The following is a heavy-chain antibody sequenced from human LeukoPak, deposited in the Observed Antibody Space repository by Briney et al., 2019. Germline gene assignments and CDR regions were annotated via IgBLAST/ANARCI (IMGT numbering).Heavy chain of an antibody. CDR3: ATYGDYALFDLQH. CDR2: IKHDGGEK. V-gene: IGHV3-7*05. CDR1: GFTFRNYW. J-gene: IGHJ1*01. Sequence: GGSLRLSCAASGFTFRNYWMSWVSQAPGKGLELVANIKHDGGEKYYVDSVKGRFTISRDNAKNSLFLQMNNLRAEDTAVYYCATYGDYALFDLQHWGQGTLVSVSS. D-gene: IGHD4-17*01.